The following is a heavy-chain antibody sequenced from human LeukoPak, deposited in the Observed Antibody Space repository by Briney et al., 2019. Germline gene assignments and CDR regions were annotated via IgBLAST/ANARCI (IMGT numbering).Heavy chain of an antibody. CDR2: IYYSGST. D-gene: IGHD1-1*01. CDR3: ARDIEPGDFNWFDP. V-gene: IGHV4-39*01. CDR1: GGSISSSSYY. J-gene: IGHJ5*02. Sequence: NSSETLSLTCTVSGGSISSSSYYWGWIRQPPGKGLEWIGSIYYSGSTYYNPSLKSRVTISVDTSKNQFSLKLSSVTAADTAVYYCARDIEPGDFNWFDPWGQGTLVTVSS.